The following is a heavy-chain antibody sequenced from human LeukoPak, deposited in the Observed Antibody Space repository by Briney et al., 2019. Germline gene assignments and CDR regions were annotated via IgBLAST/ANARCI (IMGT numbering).Heavy chain of an antibody. CDR3: AAYSYGYVHWYFDL. CDR2: IYSTGST. Sequence: SETLSLTCSVSGGSGSSGGNYWSWIRQYPGKGLEGIGYIYSTGSTNYNPSLKSRVTISVDTSKNQFSLKLSSVTAADTAVYYCAAYSYGYVHWYFDLWGRGTLVTVSS. V-gene: IGHV4-31*03. J-gene: IGHJ2*01. D-gene: IGHD5-18*01. CDR1: GGSGSSGGNY.